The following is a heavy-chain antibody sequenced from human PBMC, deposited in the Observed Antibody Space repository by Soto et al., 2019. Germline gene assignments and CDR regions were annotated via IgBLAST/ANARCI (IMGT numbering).Heavy chain of an antibody. D-gene: IGHD4-17*01. V-gene: IGHV4-4*07. CDR1: GGSISSYY. J-gene: IGHJ6*02. CDR3: ARGDVRSAYGDYVDYYYGMDV. CDR2: IYTSGST. Sequence: PSETLSLTCTVSGGSISSYYWSWIRQPAGKGLEWIGRIYTSGSTNYNPSLKSRVTMSVDTSKNQFSLKLSSVTAADTAVYYCARGDVRSAYGDYVDYYYGMDVWGQGTTVTVSS.